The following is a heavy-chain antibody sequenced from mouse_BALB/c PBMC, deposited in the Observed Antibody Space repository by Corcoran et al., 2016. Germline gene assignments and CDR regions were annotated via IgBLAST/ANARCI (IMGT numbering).Heavy chain of an antibody. J-gene: IGHJ3*01. CDR3: ARGGHGSSSAWFAY. CDR1: GYTFTSYV. D-gene: IGHD1-1*01. CDR2: INPYNDGT. Sequence: EVQLQQSGPELVKPGASVKMSCKASGYTFTSYVMHWVKQKPGQGLEWIGYINPYNDGTKYNEKFKGKATLTSEKSSSTAYMELSSLTSEDSAVYYCARGGHGSSSAWFAYWGQGTLVTVSA. V-gene: IGHV1S136*01.